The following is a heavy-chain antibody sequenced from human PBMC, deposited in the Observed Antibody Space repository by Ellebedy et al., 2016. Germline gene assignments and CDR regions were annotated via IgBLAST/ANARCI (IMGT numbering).Heavy chain of an antibody. D-gene: IGHD6-13*01. V-gene: IGHV3-23*01. Sequence: GGSLRLSXAASGFTFSSYAMSWVRQAPGKGLEWVSSISGSGGNTYYADSVKGRFTISRDDSRTTLWLQMNSLRAEDTAVYYCAKGDSSSWYWDYWGQGTLVTVSS. CDR2: ISGSGGNT. CDR1: GFTFSSYA. J-gene: IGHJ4*02. CDR3: AKGDSSSWYWDY.